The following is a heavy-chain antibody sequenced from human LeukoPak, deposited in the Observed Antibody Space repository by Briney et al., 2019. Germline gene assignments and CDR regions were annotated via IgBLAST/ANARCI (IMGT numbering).Heavy chain of an antibody. D-gene: IGHD6-6*01. CDR1: GFAFSDYS. Sequence: GGSLRLSCAVSGFAFSDYSMTWVRQAPGKGLEWVSYISSSGFTKYYADSVTGRFTISRDNAKNSLYLQMNSLRAEDTAIYYCSGQYSSSSVVDYWGQGTLVTVSS. J-gene: IGHJ4*02. CDR3: SGQYSSSSVVDY. CDR2: ISSSGFTK. V-gene: IGHV3-48*04.